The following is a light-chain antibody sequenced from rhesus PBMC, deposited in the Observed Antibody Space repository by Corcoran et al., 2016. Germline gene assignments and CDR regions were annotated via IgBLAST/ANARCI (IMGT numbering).Light chain of an antibody. J-gene: IGKJ3*01. V-gene: IGKV1-74*01. CDR2: KAA. CDR1: ENVNNY. Sequence: DIQMTQSPSSLSASVGDRVTITCRASENVNNYLNWYQQKPGKPPKLLIYKAATLQSGVPSRFSGSGSGTYYTFTISSLQSEDVATYYCQHNYGTPFTFGPGTKLDIK. CDR3: QHNYGTPFT.